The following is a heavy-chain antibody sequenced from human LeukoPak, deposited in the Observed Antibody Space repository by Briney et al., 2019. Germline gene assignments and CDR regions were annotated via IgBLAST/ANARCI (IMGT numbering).Heavy chain of an antibody. V-gene: IGHV3-30*18. J-gene: IGHJ4*02. Sequence: PRGSLRLSCAASGFTFSSYGMHWVRQAPGKGLEWVAVISYDGSNKYYADSVKGRFTISRDNSKNTLYLQMNRLRAEDTAVYYCAKVNTPYSGIVGAEPFDYWGQGTLVTVSS. CDR1: GFTFSSYG. D-gene: IGHD1-26*01. CDR2: ISYDGSNK. CDR3: AKVNTPYSGIVGAEPFDY.